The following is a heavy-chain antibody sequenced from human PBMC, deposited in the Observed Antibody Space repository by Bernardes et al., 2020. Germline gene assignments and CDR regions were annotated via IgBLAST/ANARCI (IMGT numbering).Heavy chain of an antibody. CDR3: SRHYGLGGKYFYFYGVDV. J-gene: IGHJ6*04. V-gene: IGHV3-33*01. Sequence: GGSLRLSCAASGFNFSRNGMHWVRQAPGKGLEWVAVIWSDGSYKYYADSVKGRFSISRDNSKNTLYLQLNSLIAEDTAVYFCSRHYGLGGKYFYFYGVDVWGKGTTVTVSS. CDR1: GFNFSRNG. D-gene: IGHD3-3*01. CDR2: IWSDGSYK.